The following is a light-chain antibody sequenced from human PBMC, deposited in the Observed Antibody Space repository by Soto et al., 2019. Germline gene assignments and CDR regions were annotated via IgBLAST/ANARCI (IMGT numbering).Light chain of an antibody. CDR2: WAS. V-gene: IGKV4-1*01. Sequence: DIVMTQSPDSLAVSLGERATINCKSSQSVLYSSNNKNYLAWYQQKLGQPPKLLIYWASTRESRVPDRFSGSGSGTDFTLTISSLQAEDVAVYYCQQYYSTPPTFGQGTKVEIK. J-gene: IGKJ1*01. CDR1: QSVLYSSNNKNY. CDR3: QQYYSTPPT.